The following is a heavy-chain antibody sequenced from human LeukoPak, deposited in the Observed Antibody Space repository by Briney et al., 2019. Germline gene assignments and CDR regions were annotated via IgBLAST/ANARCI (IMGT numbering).Heavy chain of an antibody. CDR2: ISACNGNT. CDR1: GYTFTSYG. Sequence: ASVKVSCKASGYTFTSYGISWVRQAPGQGLEWMGWISACNGNTNYAQKLQGRVTMTTDTSTSTAYMELRSLRSDDTAVYYCARDRSGYDSGDYWGQGTLVTVSS. CDR3: ARDRSGYDSGDY. V-gene: IGHV1-18*01. D-gene: IGHD5-12*01. J-gene: IGHJ4*02.